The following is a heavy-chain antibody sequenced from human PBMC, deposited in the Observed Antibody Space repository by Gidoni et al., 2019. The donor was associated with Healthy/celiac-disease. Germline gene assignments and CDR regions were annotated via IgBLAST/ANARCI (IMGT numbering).Heavy chain of an antibody. J-gene: IGHJ4*02. CDR1: GGSFSGYY. V-gene: IGHV4-34*01. CDR2: INHSGST. Sequence: QVQLQQWGARPLKPSETLSLTCAVYGGSFSGYYWSWIRQPPGKGLEWIGEINHSGSTNYNPSLNSRVTISVDTSKSQFSLKLSSVTAADTAVYYCARGLLTVADDLRGDFDYWGQGSLVTVSS. CDR3: ARGLLTVADDLRGDFDY. D-gene: IGHD6-19*01.